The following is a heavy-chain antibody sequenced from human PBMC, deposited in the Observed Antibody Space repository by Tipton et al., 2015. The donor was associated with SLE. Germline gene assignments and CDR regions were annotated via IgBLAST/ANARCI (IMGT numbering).Heavy chain of an antibody. CDR1: GGSISSYY. V-gene: IGHV4-59*08. J-gene: IGHJ3*02. Sequence: TLSLTCTVSGGSISSYYWSWIRQPPGKGLEWIGYIYYSGSTNYNPSLKSRATISVDTSKNQFSLKLSSVTAADTAVYYCARSDYYDSSGTDAFDIWGQGTMVTVSS. CDR3: ARSDYYDSSGTDAFDI. CDR2: IYYSGST. D-gene: IGHD3-22*01.